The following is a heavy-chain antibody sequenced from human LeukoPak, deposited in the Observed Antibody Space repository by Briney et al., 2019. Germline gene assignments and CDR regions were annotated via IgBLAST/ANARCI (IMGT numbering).Heavy chain of an antibody. D-gene: IGHD3-10*01. J-gene: IGHJ5*02. Sequence: SETLSLTCTVSGGSISSGVYYWSWIRQPPGKGREWIGYIYHSGSSYYNPSLKSRVTISVDTSKYQFSLKLSSVTAADTAVYYCARDLGGYGSGDQWGQRTLVTVSS. CDR2: IYHSGSS. V-gene: IGHV4-30-4*01. CDR1: GGSISSGVYY. CDR3: ARDLGGYGSGDQ.